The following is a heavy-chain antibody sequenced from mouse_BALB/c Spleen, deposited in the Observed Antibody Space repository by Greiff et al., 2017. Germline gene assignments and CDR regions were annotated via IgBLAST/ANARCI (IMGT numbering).Heavy chain of an antibody. Sequence: EVQVVESGGGLVKPGGSLKLSCAASGFTFSSYAMSWVRQTPEKRLEWVATISSGGSYTYYPDSVKGRFTISRDNAKNTLYLQMSSLRSEDTAMYYCARQSRDGYHFDYWGQGTTLTVSS. CDR2: ISSGGSYT. J-gene: IGHJ2*01. V-gene: IGHV5-9-3*01. D-gene: IGHD1-2*01. CDR1: GFTFSSYA. CDR3: ARQSRDGYHFDY.